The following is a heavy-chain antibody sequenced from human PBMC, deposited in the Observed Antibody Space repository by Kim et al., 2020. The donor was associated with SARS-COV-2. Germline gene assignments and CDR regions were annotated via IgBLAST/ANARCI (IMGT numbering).Heavy chain of an antibody. V-gene: IGHV5-10-1*01. CDR2: IDPSHSNI. Sequence: GESLKISCKGSGYSFISYWINWVRQMPGKGPEWMGRIDPSHSNINYSPSFQGHVTILVDKSINTAYLQWSGLKPSDTAIYYCARQPPRGSGVDALDIWGQGKMVTVSA. CDR1: GYSFISYW. D-gene: IGHD3-10*01. J-gene: IGHJ3*02. CDR3: ARQPPRGSGVDALDI.